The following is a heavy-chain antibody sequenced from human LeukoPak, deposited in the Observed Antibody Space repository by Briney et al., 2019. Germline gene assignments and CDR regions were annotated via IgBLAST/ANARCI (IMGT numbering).Heavy chain of an antibody. V-gene: IGHV3-7*01. D-gene: IGHD6-6*01. Sequence: PGGSLRLSCAASGFTFSSYWMNWVRQAPGKGLEWVANIKQNGREKYYVDSVKGRFTISRDNAKNSLYLQMNSLRAEDTAVYYCARDLDPSSSPFPYYFDYWGQGTPVTISS. CDR3: ARDLDPSSSPFPYYFDY. CDR2: IKQNGREK. J-gene: IGHJ4*02. CDR1: GFTFSSYW.